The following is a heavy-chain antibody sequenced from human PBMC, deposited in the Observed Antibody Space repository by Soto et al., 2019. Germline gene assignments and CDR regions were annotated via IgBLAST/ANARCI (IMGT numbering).Heavy chain of an antibody. CDR3: AKDINYGSGCYYNEHYYYYGMDV. CDR2: ISWDGGST. CDR1: GFTFDDYT. J-gene: IGHJ6*02. Sequence: PGGSLRLSCAASGFTFDDYTMHWVRQAPGKGLEWVSLISWDGGSTYYADSVKGRFTISRDNSKNSLYLQMNSLRTEDTALYYCAKDINYGSGCYYNEHYYYYGMDVWGQGTTVTVSS. D-gene: IGHD3-10*01. V-gene: IGHV3-43*01.